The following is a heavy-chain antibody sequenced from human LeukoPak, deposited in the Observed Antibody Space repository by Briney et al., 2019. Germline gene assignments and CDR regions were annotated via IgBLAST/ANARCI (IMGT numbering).Heavy chain of an antibody. CDR1: GFTINNYA. D-gene: IGHD6-13*01. V-gene: IGHV3-30*04. Sequence: GGSLRLSCEASGFTINNYAMHWVRQASGEGLEWVAVISRDGTLQYYADSVKGRLTISRDNSQSTLYLHMNSLSTEDTALYYCARAVPAPGTPENAFDIWGQGTMVTVSS. CDR3: ARAVPAPGTPENAFDI. J-gene: IGHJ3*02. CDR2: ISRDGTLQ.